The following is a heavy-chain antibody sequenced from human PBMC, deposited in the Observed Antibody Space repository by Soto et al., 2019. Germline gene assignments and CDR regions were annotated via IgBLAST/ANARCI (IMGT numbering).Heavy chain of an antibody. D-gene: IGHD2-15*01. CDR1: GNLFTHSW. CDR3: ATPPRQAEGGGYHFFYGVDV. Sequence: GESLKISCKRSGNLFTHSWINGVRQMPAKGLEWMGRIDPTDSSTYYSSSFEGHVTFSVDRSINPAYLLWSSLRASATAMYYCATPPRQAEGGGYHFFYGVDVWGQGTSVTVSS. J-gene: IGHJ6*02. V-gene: IGHV5-10-1*01. CDR2: IDPTDSST.